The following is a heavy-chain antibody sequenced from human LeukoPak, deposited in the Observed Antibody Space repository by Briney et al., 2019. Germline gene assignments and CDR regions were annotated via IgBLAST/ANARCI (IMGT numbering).Heavy chain of an antibody. D-gene: IGHD3-10*01. J-gene: IGHJ4*02. Sequence: PGGSLRLSCEASGFTLSTYWMNWVRQVPGKGLDWVANINPDGSGKRYVDSVKGRFTVSRDNSNHTVYLQMNSLRAEDTAVYYCARQMGSRSYNPSDFWGQGTLVTVSS. CDR2: INPDGSGK. V-gene: IGHV3-7*03. CDR1: GFTLSTYW. CDR3: ARQMGSRSYNPSDF.